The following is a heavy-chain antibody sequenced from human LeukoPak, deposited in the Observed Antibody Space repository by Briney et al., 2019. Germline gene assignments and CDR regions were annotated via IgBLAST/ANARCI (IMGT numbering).Heavy chain of an antibody. CDR2: IHYTGST. V-gene: IGHV4-59*01. Sequence: SETLSLTCTVSGGSISSYYWSWIRQSPGKGLECIGYIHYTGSTNYNPSLKSRVTTSVDTSKNQFSLKLSSVTAADTAVYYCAREGGDYNPYYFDYWGQGTLVTVSS. J-gene: IGHJ4*02. CDR1: GGSISSYY. CDR3: AREGGDYNPYYFDY. D-gene: IGHD4-17*01.